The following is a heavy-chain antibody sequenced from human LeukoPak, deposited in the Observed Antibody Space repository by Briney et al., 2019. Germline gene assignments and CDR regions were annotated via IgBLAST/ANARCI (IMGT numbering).Heavy chain of an antibody. J-gene: IGHJ5*02. D-gene: IGHD5-12*01. Sequence: ASVKVSCKASGYRFTTYGISWLRQAPGQGLVWMGWVSANSGETNYAQNFRDRVTLTTNTSTSTAYIELRSLTSDDTAVYYCARDWESDARTITDRWGQGTLVTVSS. CDR2: VSANSGET. V-gene: IGHV1-18*01. CDR3: ARDWESDARTITDR. CDR1: GYRFTTYG.